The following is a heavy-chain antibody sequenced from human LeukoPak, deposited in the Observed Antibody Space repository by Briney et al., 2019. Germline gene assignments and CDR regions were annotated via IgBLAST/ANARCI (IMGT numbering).Heavy chain of an antibody. CDR2: ISAYNGNT. CDR1: GYTFTSYG. Sequence: ASVKVSCKASGYTFTSYGISWVRQAPGQGLEWMGWISAYNGNTNYAQKLQGRVTMTTDTSTSTAYMELRSLRSDDTPVYYRARDRSYYDILTGYFSVGKKNSYYYYGMDVWGQGTTVTVSS. CDR3: ARDRSYYDILTGYFSVGKKNSYYYYGMDV. J-gene: IGHJ6*02. D-gene: IGHD3-9*01. V-gene: IGHV1-18*01.